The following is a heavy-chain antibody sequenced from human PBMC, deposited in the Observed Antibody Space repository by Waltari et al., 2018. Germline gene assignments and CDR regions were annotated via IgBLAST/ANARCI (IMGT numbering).Heavy chain of an antibody. CDR3: ANGWGYSDDAFDI. CDR2: ISWNSGSI. V-gene: IGHV3-9*01. CDR1: GFTFDDYA. D-gene: IGHD2-15*01. J-gene: IGHJ3*02. Sequence: VQLAESGGGLVQPGRSLRLYCAASGFTFDDYAMHWVRQAPGKGLEWVSGISWNSGSIGYADSVKGRFTISRDNAKNSLYLQMNSLRAEDTALYYCANGWGYSDDAFDIWGQGTMVTVSS.